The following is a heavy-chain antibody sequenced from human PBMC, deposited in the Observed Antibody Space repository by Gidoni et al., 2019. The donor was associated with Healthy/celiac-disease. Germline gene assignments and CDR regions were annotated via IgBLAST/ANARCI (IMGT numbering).Heavy chain of an antibody. D-gene: IGHD3-9*01. CDR2: ISSSGSTI. CDR1: GFPFSSYE. J-gene: IGHJ4*02. CDR3: ASLGVVLRYFDWLSDYFDY. V-gene: IGHV3-48*03. Sequence: EVQLVESGGGLVQPGGSLRLSCAASGFPFSSYEMNWVRQAPGKGLEWVSYISSSGSTIYYADSVKGRFTISRDNAKNSLYLQMNSLRAEDTAVYYCASLGVVLRYFDWLSDYFDYWGQGTLVTVSS.